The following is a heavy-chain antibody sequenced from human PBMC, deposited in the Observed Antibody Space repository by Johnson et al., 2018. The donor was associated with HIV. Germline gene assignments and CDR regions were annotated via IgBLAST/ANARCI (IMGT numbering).Heavy chain of an antibody. Sequence: QVQLVESGGGVVQPGGSLRLSCAASGFTFSSYGMQWVRQAPGKGLEWVAFIRYDGSNKYYADSVKGRFTISRDNSKNTLYLQMNSLRAEDTAVYYCAREGEGYSSSWYDAFDIWGQGTMVTVSS. CDR2: IRYDGSNK. D-gene: IGHD6-13*01. J-gene: IGHJ3*02. V-gene: IGHV3-30*02. CDR3: AREGEGYSSSWYDAFDI. CDR1: GFTFSSYG.